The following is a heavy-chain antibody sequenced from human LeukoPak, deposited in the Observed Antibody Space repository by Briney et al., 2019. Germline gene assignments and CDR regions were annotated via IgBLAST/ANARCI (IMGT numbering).Heavy chain of an antibody. CDR3: ATRDYGDPSAFDY. D-gene: IGHD4-17*01. V-gene: IGHV1-2*02. J-gene: IGHJ4*02. Sequence: ASVKVSCKASGYTFTGYYMHWVRQAPGQGLEWMGWINPNSGGTNYAQKFQGRVTMTEDTSTDTAYMELSSLRSEDTAVYYCATRDYGDPSAFDYWGQGTLVTVSS. CDR1: GYTFTGYY. CDR2: INPNSGGT.